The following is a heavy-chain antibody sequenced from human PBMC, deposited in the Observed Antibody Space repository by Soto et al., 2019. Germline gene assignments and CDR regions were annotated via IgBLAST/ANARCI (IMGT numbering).Heavy chain of an antibody. V-gene: IGHV1-69*13. CDR2: IIPIFGTA. Sequence: EASVKVSCKASGVTFSSYAISWVRQAPGQGLEWMGGIIPIFGTANYAQKFQGRVTITADESTSTAYMELSSLRSEDTAVYYCAREGGVTGYFPDAFDIWGQGTMVTVSS. D-gene: IGHD3-9*01. CDR3: AREGGVTGYFPDAFDI. CDR1: GVTFSSYA. J-gene: IGHJ3*02.